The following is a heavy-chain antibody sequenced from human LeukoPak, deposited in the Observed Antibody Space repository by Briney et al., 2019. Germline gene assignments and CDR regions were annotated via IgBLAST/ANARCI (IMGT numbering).Heavy chain of an antibody. CDR2: IYPGDSDT. D-gene: IGHD4-23*01. V-gene: IGHV5-51*01. CDR3: ARPYGGNGPYWYFDL. CDR1: GYTFHSYW. J-gene: IGHJ2*01. Sequence: GESLKISCKGSGYTFHSYWIAWVRQMPGKGLEWMGIIYPGDSDTRYSPSFQGQVTISADKSISTAYLQWSSLKASDTAMYYCARPYGGNGPYWYFDLWGRGTLVTVSS.